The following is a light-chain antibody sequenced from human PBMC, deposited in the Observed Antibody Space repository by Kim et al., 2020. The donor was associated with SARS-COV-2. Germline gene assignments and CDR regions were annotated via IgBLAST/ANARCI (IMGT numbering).Light chain of an antibody. CDR2: TAS. CDR3: KQYYDWPWT. CDR1: QSISTN. J-gene: IGKJ1*01. V-gene: IGKV3-15*01. Sequence: EIVMTQSPATLSVSPGEGVTLSCRASQSISTNLGWYQQKPGQAPRLLIYTASTRATGIPARFSGSGSGTEFTLTISSLQSEDFAVYSWKQYYDWPWTFGQGTKVDIK.